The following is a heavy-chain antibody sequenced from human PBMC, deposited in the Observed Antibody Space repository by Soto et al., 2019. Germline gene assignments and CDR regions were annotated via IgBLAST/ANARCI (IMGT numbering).Heavy chain of an antibody. J-gene: IGHJ6*02. CDR1: GGSISSYY. CDR2: IYYSGST. D-gene: IGHD6-6*01. V-gene: IGHV4-59*01. Sequence: QVQLQESGPGLVKPSETLSLTCTVSGGSISSYYWSWIRQPPGKGLEWIGYIYYSGSTNYNPSPKSRVTISVDTSKNQFSLKLSSVTAADTAVYYCAREGRAARYYYYGMDVWGQGTTVTVSS. CDR3: AREGRAARYYYYGMDV.